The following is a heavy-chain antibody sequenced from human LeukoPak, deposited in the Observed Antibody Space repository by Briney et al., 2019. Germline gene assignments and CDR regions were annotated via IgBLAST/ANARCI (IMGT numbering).Heavy chain of an antibody. V-gene: IGHV3-53*01. D-gene: IGHD6-19*01. CDR3: AKDHLPGIVVADRDY. CDR1: ELTVTSNY. J-gene: IGHJ4*02. CDR2: IYPGGDI. Sequence: GGSLRLSCAASELTVTSNYMSWVRQAPGKGLQWVSVIYPGGDIYYADSVKGRFIISRDNSKNTLYLQINSLRAEDTAVYYCAKDHLPGIVVADRDYWGQGTLVTVSS.